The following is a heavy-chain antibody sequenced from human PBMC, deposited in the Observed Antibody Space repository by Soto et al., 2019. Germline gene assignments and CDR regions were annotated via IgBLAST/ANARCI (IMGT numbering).Heavy chain of an antibody. Sequence: QITLKESGPTLVKPTQTLTLTCTFSGFSLSTSKVGVGWIRQPPGNALEWLALIYWDDDKRYSPSLNNRLTITKDTSRDQVVLTMTNIDPLDTATYYCAHSYPPAFDIWGQGTMVTVSS. CDR3: AHSYPPAFDI. CDR2: IYWDDDK. J-gene: IGHJ3*02. V-gene: IGHV2-5*02. CDR1: GFSLSTSKVG. D-gene: IGHD3-16*01.